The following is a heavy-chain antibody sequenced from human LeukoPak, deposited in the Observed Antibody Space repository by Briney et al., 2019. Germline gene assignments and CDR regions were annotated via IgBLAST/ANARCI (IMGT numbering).Heavy chain of an antibody. CDR3: ARHYLSDGILSTFDP. J-gene: IGHJ5*02. CDR1: GGSISSSPYY. V-gene: IGHV4-39*01. D-gene: IGHD2-2*01. CDR2: IYYRVST. Sequence: SESLSLTCTVSGGSISSSPYYSGWIRQPPGKGLDWIGTIYYRVSTYSHPSLNSRVTISLDTSKNQFSLGLRSVTAADTALYYCARHYLSDGILSTFDPWGQGTLVTVSS.